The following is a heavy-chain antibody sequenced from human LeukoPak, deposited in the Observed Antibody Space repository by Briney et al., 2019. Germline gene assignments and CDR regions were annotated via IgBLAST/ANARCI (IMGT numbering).Heavy chain of an antibody. CDR2: INPSGGST. CDR1: GYTFTSYY. CDR3: ARDDYDSSGYPYGMDV. J-gene: IGHJ6*02. V-gene: IGHV1-46*01. D-gene: IGHD3-22*01. Sequence: ASVKVSCKASGYTFTSYYMHWVRQAPGQGLEWMGIINPSGGSTSYAQKFQGRVTMTRDTSTSTVYMELSSLRSEDTAVYYCARDDYDSSGYPYGMDVWGQGTTVIVSS.